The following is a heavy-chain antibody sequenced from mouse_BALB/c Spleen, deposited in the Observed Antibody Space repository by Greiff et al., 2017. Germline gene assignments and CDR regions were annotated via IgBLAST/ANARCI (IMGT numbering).Heavy chain of an antibody. Sequence: EVKLEESGPGLVKPSQSLSLTCSVTGYSITSGYYWNWIRQFPGNKLEWMGYISYDGSNNYNPSLKNRISITRDTSKNQFFLKLNSVTTEDTATYYCAREGYSYDYAWFAYWGQGTLVTVSA. CDR2: ISYDGSN. J-gene: IGHJ3*01. V-gene: IGHV3-6*02. CDR3: AREGYSYDYAWFAY. D-gene: IGHD2-4*01. CDR1: GYSITSGYY.